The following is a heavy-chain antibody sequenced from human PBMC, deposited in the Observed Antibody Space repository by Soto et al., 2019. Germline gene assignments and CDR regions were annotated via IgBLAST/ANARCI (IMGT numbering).Heavy chain of an antibody. V-gene: IGHV4-34*01. J-gene: IGHJ3*02. CDR3: ARAGGSSSWYDHVAFDI. CDR1: GGSFSGYY. Sequence: SETLSLTCAVYGGSFSGYYWSWIRQPPGKGLEWIGEINHSGSTNYNPSLKSRVTISVDTSKNQFSLKLSSVTAADTAVYYCARAGGSSSWYDHVAFDIWGQGTMVTVSS. D-gene: IGHD6-13*01. CDR2: INHSGST.